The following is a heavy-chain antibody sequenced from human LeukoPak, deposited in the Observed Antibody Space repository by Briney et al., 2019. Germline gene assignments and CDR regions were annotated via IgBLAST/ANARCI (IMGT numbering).Heavy chain of an antibody. CDR1: GYTFTTYG. Sequence: ASVKVSCKTSGYTFTTYGISWVRQAPGQGLEWMGWISPHSGITKYAQKVQGRVTMTADISTSTVYLELASLSSDDSALYYCARSGSADYQEQLGPPGYYHYMDVWGEGTTVTVSS. V-gene: IGHV1-18*01. D-gene: IGHD1-1*01. CDR3: ARSGSADYQEQLGPPGYYHYMDV. J-gene: IGHJ6*03. CDR2: ISPHSGIT.